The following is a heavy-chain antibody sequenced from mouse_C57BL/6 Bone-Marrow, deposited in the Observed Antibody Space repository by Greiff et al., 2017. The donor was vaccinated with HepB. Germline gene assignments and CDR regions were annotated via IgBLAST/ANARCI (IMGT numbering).Heavy chain of an antibody. CDR2: IYPRSGNT. CDR1: GYTFTSYG. J-gene: IGHJ2*01. V-gene: IGHV1-81*01. CDR3: ARTYDSRSSYGD. D-gene: IGHD1-1*01. Sequence: QVQLKQSGAELARPGASVKLSCKASGYTFTSYGISWVKQRTGQGLEWIGEIYPRSGNTYYNEKFKGKATLTADKSSSTAYMELRSLTSEDTAVYFCARTYDSRSSYGDWGQGTTLTVSS.